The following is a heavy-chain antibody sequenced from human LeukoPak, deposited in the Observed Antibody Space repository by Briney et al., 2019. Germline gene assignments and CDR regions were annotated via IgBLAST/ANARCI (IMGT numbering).Heavy chain of an antibody. CDR2: ANPNSGDT. CDR1: GYTFIGYY. CDR3: ATLGSGSSPFDY. V-gene: IGHV1-2*02. J-gene: IGHJ4*02. D-gene: IGHD3-10*01. Sequence: ASVKVSCKASGYTFIGYYIHWVRQAPGQGLEWMGWANPNSGDTNYTQKFQGRVTMTRDTSISTAYMEVNRLRSDDTAVYYCATLGSGSSPFDYWGQGTLVTVS.